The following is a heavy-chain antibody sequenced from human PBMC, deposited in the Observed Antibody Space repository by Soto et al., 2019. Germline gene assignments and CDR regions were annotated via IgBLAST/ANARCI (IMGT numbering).Heavy chain of an antibody. J-gene: IGHJ1*01. CDR1: GFTFDDYA. CDR3: VKDESINWYSGHFRH. D-gene: IGHD6-13*01. Sequence: TLRLSCAASGFTFDDYAMHWVRQVPGKGLEWVSGINWNSGSIGYGDSVKGRFAISRDNAKNSLHLQMNSLSAEDTAFYYCVKDESINWYSGHFRHWGQGTLVTVSS. CDR2: INWNSGSI. V-gene: IGHV3-9*01.